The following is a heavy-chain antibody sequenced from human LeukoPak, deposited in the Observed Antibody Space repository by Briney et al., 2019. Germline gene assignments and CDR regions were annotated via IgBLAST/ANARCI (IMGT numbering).Heavy chain of an antibody. Sequence: PGGSLRLSCAASGFTFSSYAMSRVRQAPGKGLEWVSAISGSGGSTYYADSVKGRFTISRDNSKNTLYLQMNSLRAEDTAVYYCAKAFRPMIVVIPSDYWGQGTLVTVSS. CDR3: AKAFRPMIVVIPSDY. J-gene: IGHJ4*02. D-gene: IGHD3-22*01. CDR1: GFTFSSYA. V-gene: IGHV3-23*01. CDR2: ISGSGGST.